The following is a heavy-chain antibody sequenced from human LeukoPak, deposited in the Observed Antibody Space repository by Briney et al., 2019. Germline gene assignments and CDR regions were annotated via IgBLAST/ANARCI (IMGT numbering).Heavy chain of an antibody. J-gene: IGHJ4*02. CDR1: GGSISSSNW. V-gene: IGHV4-4*02. CDR3: ARLSRGYNGYVDEGGYYFDH. D-gene: IGHD5-12*01. CDR2: VYHSGTT. Sequence: SETLSLICADSGGSISSSNWWTWVRQSPGKGLEWIGEVYHSGTTNYNPSLKSRITISIDTSRNQFSLEMRYVTAADTAVYYCARLSRGYNGYVDEGGYYFDHWGQGALVTVSS.